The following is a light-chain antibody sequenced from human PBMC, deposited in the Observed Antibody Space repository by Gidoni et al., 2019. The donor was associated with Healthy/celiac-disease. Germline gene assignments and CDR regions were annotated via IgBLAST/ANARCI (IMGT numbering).Light chain of an antibody. CDR2: DAS. CDR3: QQYDNYPLT. Sequence: PSSLSASAGDRVTITCQASQDISNYLNWYQQKPGKAPKLLIYDASNLETGVPSRFSGSGSGTDFTFTISSLQSEDIATYYCQQYDNYPLTFGQGTRVEIK. CDR1: QDISNY. V-gene: IGKV1-33*01. J-gene: IGKJ5*01.